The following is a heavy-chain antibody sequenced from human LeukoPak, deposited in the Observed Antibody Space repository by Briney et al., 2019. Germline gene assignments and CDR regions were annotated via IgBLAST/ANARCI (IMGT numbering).Heavy chain of an antibody. CDR2: ISGSNVIGGRT. CDR3: AKEDYYDSSGPLDY. V-gene: IGHV3-23*01. CDR1: GFTFGSNA. D-gene: IGHD3-22*01. Sequence: GGSLRLSCAASGFTFGSNAMTWVRQAPGKGLEWVSTISGSNVIGGRTYYTDSVKGRFTISRDNSKNTLYLQMNSLRAEDTAVYYCAKEDYYDSSGPLDYWGQGTLVTVSS. J-gene: IGHJ4*02.